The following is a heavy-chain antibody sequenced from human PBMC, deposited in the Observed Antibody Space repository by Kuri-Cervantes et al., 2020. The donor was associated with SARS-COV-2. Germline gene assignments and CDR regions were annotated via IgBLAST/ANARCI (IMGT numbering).Heavy chain of an antibody. CDR2: ISGSSSFI. CDR1: GFTFGSYT. D-gene: IGHD4-11*01. V-gene: IGHV3-21*01. CDR3: VRVNDYSLYEPWDY. J-gene: IGHJ4*02. Sequence: GGSLRLSCAASGFTFGSYTMNWVRQAPGKGLKWLSSISGSSSFISYANSVEGRFTVSRDNAKNSLYLQIHSLRAEDTAVYYCVRVNDYSLYEPWDYWGQGTLVTVSS.